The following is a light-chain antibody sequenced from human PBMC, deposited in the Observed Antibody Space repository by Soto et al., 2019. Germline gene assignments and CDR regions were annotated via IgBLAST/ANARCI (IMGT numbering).Light chain of an antibody. Sequence: QSVLTQPPSVSGAPGQRVTISCTGSGAGYDVHWYQQLPGTAPKLLIYGNSNRPSGVPDRFSGSKSGTSASLAITGLQAEDEADYYCQSYDSSLSGVFGGGTKVTVL. CDR1: GAGYD. V-gene: IGLV1-40*01. CDR3: QSYDSSLSGV. CDR2: GNS. J-gene: IGLJ3*02.